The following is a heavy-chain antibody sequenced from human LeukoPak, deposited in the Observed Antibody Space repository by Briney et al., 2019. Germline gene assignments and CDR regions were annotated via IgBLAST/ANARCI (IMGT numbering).Heavy chain of an antibody. CDR1: GFTFSSYS. J-gene: IGHJ4*02. CDR2: ISSSSSYI. Sequence: GGSRRLSCAASGFTFSSYSMNRVRQAPGKGLEWVSSISSSSSYIYYADSVKGRFTISRDNAKNPLYLQMNSLRAEDTAVYYCARGGRGYSYPFDYWGQGTLVTVSS. V-gene: IGHV3-21*01. CDR3: ARGGRGYSYPFDY. D-gene: IGHD5-18*01.